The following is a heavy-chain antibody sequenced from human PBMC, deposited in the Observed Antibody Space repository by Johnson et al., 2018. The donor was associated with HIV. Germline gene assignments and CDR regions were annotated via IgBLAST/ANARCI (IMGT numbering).Heavy chain of an antibody. CDR2: IKSKTDGGTT. V-gene: IGHV3-15*01. J-gene: IGHJ3*01. Sequence: VQLVESGGGLVKPGGSLRLSCAGSGFTFSNAWMTWVRQAPGKGLEWVGRIKSKTDGGTTDYAAPVKGRFTISRDDSKNTLYLQMNSLTPEDTAVYYCASLGGLGGFDVWGQGTMVTVSS. CDR1: GFTFSNAW. D-gene: IGHD1-26*01. CDR3: ASLGGLGGFDV.